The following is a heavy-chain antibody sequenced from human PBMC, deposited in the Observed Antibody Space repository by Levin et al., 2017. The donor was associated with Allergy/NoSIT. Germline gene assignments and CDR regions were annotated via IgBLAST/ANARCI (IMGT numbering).Heavy chain of an antibody. CDR2: ISSSGSTI. Sequence: LSLTCAASGFTFSDYYMSWIRQAPGKGLEWVSYISSSGSTIYYADSVKGRFTISRDNAKNSLYLQMNSLRAEDTAVYYCAKGIAVAGTLWFDPWGQGTLVTVSS. CDR3: AKGIAVAGTLWFDP. D-gene: IGHD6-19*01. V-gene: IGHV3-11*01. CDR1: GFTFSDYY. J-gene: IGHJ5*02.